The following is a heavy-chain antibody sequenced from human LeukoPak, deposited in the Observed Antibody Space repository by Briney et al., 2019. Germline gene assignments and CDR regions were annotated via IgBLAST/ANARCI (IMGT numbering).Heavy chain of an antibody. CDR1: GGSISSYY. D-gene: IGHD6-13*01. J-gene: IGHJ2*01. V-gene: IGHV4-59*08. Sequence: SETLSLTCTVSGGSISSYYWSWIRQPPGKGLEWIGYIYYSGSTNYNPSLKSRVTISVDTSKNQFSLKLSSVTAADTAVYYGALTPSSSWYLTDWYFDLWGRGTLVTVSS. CDR2: IYYSGST. CDR3: ALTPSSSWYLTDWYFDL.